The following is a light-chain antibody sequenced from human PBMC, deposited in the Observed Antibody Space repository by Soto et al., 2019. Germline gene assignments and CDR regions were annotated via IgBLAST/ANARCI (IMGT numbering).Light chain of an antibody. Sequence: EIVVTQSPATLSVSPGEGAALSARASQSLRSDLAWYQQKPGQAPRLLIYGASTRATGIPARFSGSGSGTEFTLTINSLQSEDFAVYTCQQYNNWPPTFGQGTRLEIK. CDR2: GAS. V-gene: IGKV3-15*01. CDR1: QSLRSD. CDR3: QQYNNWPPT. J-gene: IGKJ5*01.